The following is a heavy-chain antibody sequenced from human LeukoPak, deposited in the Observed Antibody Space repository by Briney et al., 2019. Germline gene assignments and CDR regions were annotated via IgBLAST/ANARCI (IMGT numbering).Heavy chain of an antibody. CDR1: GGSISSYY. Sequence: SETLSLTCTVSGGSISSYYWSWIRQPPGKGLEWIGYIYYSGSTNYNPSLKSRVTISVDTSKNQFSLKLSSVTAADTAVYYCATTLLMPGLHGYYYGMDVWGQGTTVTVSS. CDR3: ATTLLMPGLHGYYYGMDV. CDR2: IYYSGST. D-gene: IGHD2-15*01. V-gene: IGHV4-59*01. J-gene: IGHJ6*02.